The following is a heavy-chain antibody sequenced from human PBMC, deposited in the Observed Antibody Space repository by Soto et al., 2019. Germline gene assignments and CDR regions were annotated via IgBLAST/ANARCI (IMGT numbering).Heavy chain of an antibody. V-gene: IGHV4-34*02. J-gene: IGHJ6*02. CDR3: ASNTVTPVDAMDV. CDR2: ISHRGDT. D-gene: IGHD4-17*01. Sequence: QVQIQQWGAGLLRPSETLSLTCGVSGGSFSAYYWTWIRQPPGKGLEWIAEISHRGDTTYNPSLRSRVSISGDTSRNHFFLRLSSVTAADTAVYYCASNTVTPVDAMDVWGQGTTVIVS. CDR1: GGSFSAYY.